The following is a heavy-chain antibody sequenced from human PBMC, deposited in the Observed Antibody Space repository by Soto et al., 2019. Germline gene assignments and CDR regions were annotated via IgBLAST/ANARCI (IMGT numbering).Heavy chain of an antibody. V-gene: IGHV4-59*08. CDR2: IYYSGST. CDR1: GGSISSYY. Sequence: SETLSLTCTVSGGSISSYYWSWIRQPPGKGLERIGYIYYSGSTNYNPSLKSRVTISVDTSKNQFSLKLSSVTAADTAVYYCARSLRFLEWLSTSYYYYMDVWGKGTTVTVSS. D-gene: IGHD3-3*01. J-gene: IGHJ6*03. CDR3: ARSLRFLEWLSTSYYYYMDV.